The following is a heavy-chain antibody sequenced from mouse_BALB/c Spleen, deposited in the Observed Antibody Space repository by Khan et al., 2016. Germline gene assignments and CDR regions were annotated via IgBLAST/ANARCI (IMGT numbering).Heavy chain of an antibody. D-gene: IGHD2-4*01. CDR2: ISYSGYT. CDR3: ARYEYDWYIDV. J-gene: IGHJ1*01. V-gene: IGHV3-2*02. CDR1: GYSITSDYA. Sequence: EVQLQESGPGLVKPSQSLSLTCTVTGYSITSDYAWNWLRQFPGNTLEWMGYISYSGYTIYNPSLKSRISITRDTSKNQFFLQLNSVTTEDTATYYCARYEYDWYIDVWGAGTTVTVSS.